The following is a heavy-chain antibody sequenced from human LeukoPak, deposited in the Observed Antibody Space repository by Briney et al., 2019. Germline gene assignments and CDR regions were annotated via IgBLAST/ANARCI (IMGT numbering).Heavy chain of an antibody. V-gene: IGHV6-1*01. J-gene: IGHJ5*02. Sequence: SQTLSLTCAISGDSVSSNSAAWNWIRQSPSRGLEWLGRTYYRSKWYNDYAVSVKSRITINPDTSKHQLSLHLNSVTPEDTAVYYCASADRDYNWFDTWGQGTLVTVSS. CDR1: GDSVSSNSAA. D-gene: IGHD2-21*02. CDR2: TYYRSKWYN. CDR3: ASADRDYNWFDT.